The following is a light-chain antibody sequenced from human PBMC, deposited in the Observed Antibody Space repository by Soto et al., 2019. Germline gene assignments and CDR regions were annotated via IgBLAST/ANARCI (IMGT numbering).Light chain of an antibody. Sequence: AIQMTQSPSSLSASVGDRVTITCRASKDMRNDLGGYQQKPGQAPNILIYDASTLQSWVPSRFSGSGSGTDFTITISNLQSEDFATYYCLQDYNYPFSFGPGTKVDI. J-gene: IGKJ3*01. CDR1: KDMRND. V-gene: IGKV1-6*01. CDR2: DAS. CDR3: LQDYNYPFS.